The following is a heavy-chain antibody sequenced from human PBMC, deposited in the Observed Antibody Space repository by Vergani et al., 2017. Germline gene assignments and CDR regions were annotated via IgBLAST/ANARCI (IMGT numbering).Heavy chain of an antibody. Sequence: QVQLVESGGGLVKPGGSLRLSCAASGFTFSDYYMSWIRQAPGKGLELVSYISSSGSTIYYADSVKGRFTISRDNAKNSLYLQMNSLRAEDTAVYYCARERLDCSSTSCYYLRWSHFGYWGQGTLVTVSS. V-gene: IGHV3-11*01. CDR2: ISSSGSTI. CDR1: GFTFSDYY. J-gene: IGHJ4*02. D-gene: IGHD2-2*01. CDR3: ARERLDCSSTSCYYLRWSHFGY.